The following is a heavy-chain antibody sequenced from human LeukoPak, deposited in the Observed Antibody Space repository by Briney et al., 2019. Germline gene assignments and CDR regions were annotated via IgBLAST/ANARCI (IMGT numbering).Heavy chain of an antibody. Sequence: KPSETLSLTCTVSGGSISSYCWSWIRQPPGKGLGWIGYIYYSGSTNYSPSLKSRVTISVDTSKNQFSLRLSSVTAADTAVYYCARTFFRDRSGYYYDYFDYWGQGTLVTVSS. J-gene: IGHJ4*02. V-gene: IGHV4-59*01. CDR3: ARTFFRDRSGYYYDYFDY. CDR2: IYYSGST. CDR1: GGSISSYC. D-gene: IGHD3-22*01.